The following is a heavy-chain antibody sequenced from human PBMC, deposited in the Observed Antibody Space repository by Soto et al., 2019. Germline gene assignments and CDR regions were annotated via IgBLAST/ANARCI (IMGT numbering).Heavy chain of an antibody. CDR1: GFTFSSYS. CDR3: ARDPRQCSCDSCDSAGPIYYHYYMDV. V-gene: IGHV3-64*01. J-gene: IGHJ6*03. D-gene: IGHD2-15*01. CDR2: ISSKGGSI. Sequence: EVQLVESGGGLVQPGGSLRLSCAASGFTFSSYSMYWVRQAPGKGLEYVSAISSKGGSIYYANSVKGRFTISRDNSKSTLYLQMGSLRAEDMGVYYCARDPRQCSCDSCDSAGPIYYHYYMDVWGKGTTVTVSS.